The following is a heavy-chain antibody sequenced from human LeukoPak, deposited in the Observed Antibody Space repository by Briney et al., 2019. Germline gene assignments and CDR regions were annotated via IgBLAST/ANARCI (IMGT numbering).Heavy chain of an antibody. CDR3: AHRQYYYGSWDTGYFDD. J-gene: IGHJ4*02. D-gene: IGHD3-10*01. Sequence: SGPTLVNPTQTLTLTGTFSGFSLNTNGVGVGWIRQPPGKALEFLGLIYWDDDKRYSPSLKSRLIITKDTSKNQVVLTMSNVDPVDTATYYCAHRQYYYGSWDTGYFDDWGQGTLVTVSS. CDR2: IYWDDDK. V-gene: IGHV2-5*02. CDR1: GFSLNTNGVG.